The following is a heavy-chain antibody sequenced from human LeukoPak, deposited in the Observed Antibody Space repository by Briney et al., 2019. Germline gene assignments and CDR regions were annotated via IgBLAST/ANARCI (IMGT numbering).Heavy chain of an antibody. D-gene: IGHD3-3*01. CDR1: GFTFSSYA. V-gene: IGHV3-23*01. Sequence: GGSLRLSCAASGFTFSSYAMSWVRQAPGKGLEWVSAISGSGGSTYYADSAKGRFTISRDNSKNTLYLQMNGLRAEDTAVYYCAKRRYEFVDYWGQGTLVTVSS. CDR2: ISGSGGST. CDR3: AKRRYEFVDY. J-gene: IGHJ4*02.